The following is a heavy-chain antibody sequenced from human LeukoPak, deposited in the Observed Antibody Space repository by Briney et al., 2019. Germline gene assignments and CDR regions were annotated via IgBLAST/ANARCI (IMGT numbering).Heavy chain of an antibody. Sequence: KAGESLKISCKGSGYSFTSYWISWVRQMPGKGLEWMGRIDPSDSYTNYSPSFQGHVTISADKSISTAYLQWSSLKASDTAMYYCARGVMIVSDDAFYIWGQGTMVTVSS. CDR1: GYSFTSYW. CDR3: ARGVMIVSDDAFYI. D-gene: IGHD5/OR15-5a*01. J-gene: IGHJ3*02. V-gene: IGHV5-10-1*01. CDR2: IDPSDSYT.